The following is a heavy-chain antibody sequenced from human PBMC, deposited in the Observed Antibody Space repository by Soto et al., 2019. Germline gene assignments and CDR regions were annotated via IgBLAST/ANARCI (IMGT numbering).Heavy chain of an antibody. V-gene: IGHV4-39*01. J-gene: IGHJ6*02. CDR2: IYYSGST. D-gene: IGHD2-2*01. Sequence: SETLSLTCTVSGGSISSSSYYWGWIRQPPGKGLEWIGSIYYSGSTYYNPSLKSRVTISVDTSKNQFSLKLSSVTAADTAVYYCARQLGYCSSTSCLYGMDVWGQGTTVTVSS. CDR1: GGSISSSSYY. CDR3: ARQLGYCSSTSCLYGMDV.